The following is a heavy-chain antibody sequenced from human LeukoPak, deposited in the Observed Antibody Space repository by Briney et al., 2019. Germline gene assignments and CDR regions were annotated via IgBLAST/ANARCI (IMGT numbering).Heavy chain of an antibody. CDR3: ARDRDIVVVVSATRSRALDI. CDR2: ISSNGGST. D-gene: IGHD2-15*01. Sequence: GGSLRLSCAASGFTFSTYAMHWVRQAPGKELEYVSAISSNGGSTYYANSVRGRFTISRDNSKNTLYLQMGSLGVEDMAVYYCARDRDIVVVVSATRSRALDIWGQGTMVTVSS. V-gene: IGHV3-64*01. CDR1: GFTFSTYA. J-gene: IGHJ3*02.